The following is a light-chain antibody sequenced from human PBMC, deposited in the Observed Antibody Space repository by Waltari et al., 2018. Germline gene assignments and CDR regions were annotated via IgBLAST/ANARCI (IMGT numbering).Light chain of an antibody. J-gene: IGLJ1*01. CDR1: SGYSNYK. CDR3: GADHGSGSSFVYV. Sequence: QPVLTQPPSASASLRASVTLTCPLSSGYSNYKVDWYHQTPGKGPRFGIRVGTGGIVGSKGDGIPDRFSVLGSGLNRYLTIKNIQEEDESDYHCGADHGSGSSFVYVFGTGTKVTVL. CDR2: VGTGGIVG. V-gene: IGLV9-49*03.